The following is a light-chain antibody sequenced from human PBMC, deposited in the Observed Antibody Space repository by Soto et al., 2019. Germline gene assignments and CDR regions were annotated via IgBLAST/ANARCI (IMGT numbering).Light chain of an antibody. CDR3: QQYDNWPPFT. CDR2: GAS. J-gene: IGKJ3*01. Sequence: EIVMTQSPVTLSVSPGERATLSCRASQSVGSHLAWYQQRPGQAPRLLIYGASYRATGIPPRFSGSGSVTDFTLAISSLQSEDFAVYYCQQYDNWPPFTFGPGTKVDIK. CDR1: QSVGSH. V-gene: IGKV3-15*01.